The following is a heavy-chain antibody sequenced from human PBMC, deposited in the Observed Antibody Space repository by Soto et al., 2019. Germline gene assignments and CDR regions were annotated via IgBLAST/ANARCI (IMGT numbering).Heavy chain of an antibody. CDR3: ARAGYCTIGVCYRHYYYGMDV. J-gene: IGHJ6*02. D-gene: IGHD2-8*01. CDR1: GFTFSSYW. CDR2: INSDGSST. Sequence: GWSLRLSCAASGFTFSSYWMHWVRQAPGKGLVWVSRINSDGSSTSYADSVKGRFTISRDNAKNTLYLQMNSLRAEDTAVYYCARAGYCTIGVCYRHYYYGMDVWGQGTTVTVSS. V-gene: IGHV3-74*01.